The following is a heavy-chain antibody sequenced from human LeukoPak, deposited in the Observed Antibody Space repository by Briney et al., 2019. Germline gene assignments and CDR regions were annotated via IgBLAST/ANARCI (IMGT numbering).Heavy chain of an antibody. CDR1: GGSISSYY. CDR2: IYTSGST. CDR3: ARGCSSTSCYTGYFDL. J-gene: IGHJ2*01. V-gene: IGHV4-4*07. Sequence: PSETLSLTCTVSGGSISSYYWSWIRQPAGKGLEWIGRIYTSGSTNYNPSLKSRVTMSVDTSKNQFSLKLSPVTAADTAVYYCARGCSSTSCYTGYFDLWGRGTLVTVSS. D-gene: IGHD2-2*02.